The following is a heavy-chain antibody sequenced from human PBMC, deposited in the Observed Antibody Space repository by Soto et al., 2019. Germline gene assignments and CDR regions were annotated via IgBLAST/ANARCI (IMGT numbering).Heavy chain of an antibody. Sequence: QMQLVQSGPEVKKPGTSVKVSCKASGFTFTSSAVQWVRQARGQRLEWIGWTVVGSGNTNYAQKFQERVTITRDMSTSTAYMELSSLRSEDTAVYYCAAGAGDGYNWYFDYWGQGTLVTVSS. CDR1: GFTFTSSA. CDR2: TVVGSGNT. CDR3: AAGAGDGYNWYFDY. D-gene: IGHD5-12*01. V-gene: IGHV1-58*01. J-gene: IGHJ4*02.